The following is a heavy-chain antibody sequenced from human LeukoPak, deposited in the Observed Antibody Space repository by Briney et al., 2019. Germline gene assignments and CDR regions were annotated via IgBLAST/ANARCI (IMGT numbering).Heavy chain of an antibody. CDR2: INPKGGGT. CDR1: GYTFTGYY. D-gene: IGHD4-17*01. J-gene: IGHJ6*03. V-gene: IGHV1-2*02. Sequence: ASVKVSCKASGYTFTGYYMHWVRQAPGQGLEWMGWINPKGGGTNYAQKFQGRVTMTRDTSISTAYMELSRLRSDDTAVYYCARGPTVTTDYYYYYMDVWGKGTTVTVSS. CDR3: ARGPTVTTDYYYYYMDV.